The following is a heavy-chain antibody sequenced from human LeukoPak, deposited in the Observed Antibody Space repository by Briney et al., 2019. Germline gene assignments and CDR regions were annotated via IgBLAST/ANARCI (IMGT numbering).Heavy chain of an antibody. Sequence: ASVKVSCKASGYTFTGYYMHWVRQAPGQGLEWMGWINTNTGNPTYAQGFTGRFVFSLDTSVSTAYLQISSLKAEDTAVYYCARLKHDYGDSWGIGYWGQGTLVTVSS. J-gene: IGHJ4*02. CDR3: ARLKHDYGDSWGIGY. V-gene: IGHV7-4-1*02. CDR1: GYTFTGYY. CDR2: INTNTGNP. D-gene: IGHD4-17*01.